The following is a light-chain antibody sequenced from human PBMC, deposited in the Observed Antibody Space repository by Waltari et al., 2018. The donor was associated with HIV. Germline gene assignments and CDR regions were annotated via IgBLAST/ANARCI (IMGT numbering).Light chain of an antibody. CDR3: QQSYSTPGWT. J-gene: IGKJ1*01. Sequence: DIQMTQSPSSLSASVGDRVTITCRASQSISSYLNWYQQKPGKAPKLLIYAASSLQSGVPSRFSGCGSGTDFTLTISSLQPEDFAAYYCQQSYSTPGWTFGQGTTVEI. CDR1: QSISSY. V-gene: IGKV1-39*01. CDR2: AAS.